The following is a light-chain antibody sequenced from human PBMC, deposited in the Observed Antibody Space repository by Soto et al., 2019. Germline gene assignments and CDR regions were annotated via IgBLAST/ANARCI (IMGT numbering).Light chain of an antibody. J-gene: IGKJ5*01. CDR3: QQRFNWLTT. V-gene: IGKV3-11*01. Sequence: ELVLTQSPATLSLSPGERATLSCRASQTVSRSLAWYQQKPGQAPRLLIYDAFNRATGIPARFSGGASGTDFTLTISSLEPEDFAVYFRQQRFNWLTTFGQGTRLEI. CDR1: QTVSRS. CDR2: DAF.